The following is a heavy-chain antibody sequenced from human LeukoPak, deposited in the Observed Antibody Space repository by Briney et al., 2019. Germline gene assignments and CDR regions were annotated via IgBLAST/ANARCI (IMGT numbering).Heavy chain of an antibody. CDR1: AFTFSTYS. CDR3: ASEHSGNYYRPFDY. V-gene: IGHV3-21*01. Sequence: GGSLRLSCAASAFTFSTYSMNWVRQAPGKGLEWVSSISSSSLYIYYADSVKGRFTISRDNAKNSLYLQMNSLRAEDTAVYYCASEHSGNYYRPFDYWGQGTLVTVSS. J-gene: IGHJ4*02. CDR2: ISSSSLYI. D-gene: IGHD1-26*01.